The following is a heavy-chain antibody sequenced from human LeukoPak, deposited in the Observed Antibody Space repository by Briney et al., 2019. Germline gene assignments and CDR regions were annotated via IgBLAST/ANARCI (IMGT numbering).Heavy chain of an antibody. Sequence: ASVKLSCKASGYTYTSYYMHWVRQAPGQALEWMGIINPSGGSTSYAQKFQGRVTMTRDTSTSTVHMDLRRLRSQDTAVYYCARVTIVRGAVDYWGQGTLVTVSS. D-gene: IGHD3-10*01. CDR2: INPSGGST. CDR1: GYTYTSYY. V-gene: IGHV1-46*01. CDR3: ARVTIVRGAVDY. J-gene: IGHJ4*02.